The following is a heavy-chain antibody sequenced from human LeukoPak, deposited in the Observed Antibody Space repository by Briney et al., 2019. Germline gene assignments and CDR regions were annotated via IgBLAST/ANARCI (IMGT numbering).Heavy chain of an antibody. Sequence: SETLSLTCTVSGGSISSYYWSWIRQPPGKGLEWIGYIYYSGSTNYSPPLKSRVTISVDTSKNQFSLKLSSVTAADTAVYYCASTAVAMKNFFDYWGQGTLVTVSS. D-gene: IGHD6-19*01. CDR3: ASTAVAMKNFFDY. V-gene: IGHV4-59*08. J-gene: IGHJ4*02. CDR2: IYYSGST. CDR1: GGSISSYY.